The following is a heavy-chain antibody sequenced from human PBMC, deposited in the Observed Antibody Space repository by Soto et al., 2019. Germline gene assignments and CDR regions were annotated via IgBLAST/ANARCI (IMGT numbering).Heavy chain of an antibody. CDR2: ISSETTYI. J-gene: IGHJ5*02. Sequence: SLRLSCAASGFTFSSFSMNWVRQAPGKGLEWVASISSETTYIYYADSVKGRFTISRDNPKNSLYLQMNSLRTEDTAVYYCARDPGGNWFDPPGQATRVTVSS. CDR3: ARDPGGNWFDP. CDR1: GFTFSSFS. V-gene: IGHV3-21*01.